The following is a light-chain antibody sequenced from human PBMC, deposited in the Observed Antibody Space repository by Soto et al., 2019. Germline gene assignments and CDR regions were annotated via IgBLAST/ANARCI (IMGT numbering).Light chain of an antibody. V-gene: IGLV2-14*03. Sequence: SVLTQPASVSGSPGQSVTISCTGTSSDVGAYKYVSWYQKHPGKAPKLMIYGVSNRPSGVSNRFSGSKSGNTAFLTISVLQPEDEADYYCSSFTGPTTLDVFGTGTKV. CDR1: SSDVGAYKY. CDR3: SSFTGPTTLDV. J-gene: IGLJ1*01. CDR2: GVS.